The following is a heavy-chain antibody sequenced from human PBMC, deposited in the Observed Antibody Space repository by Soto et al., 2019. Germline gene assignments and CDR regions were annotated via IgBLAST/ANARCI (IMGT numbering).Heavy chain of an antibody. CDR1: GGSISSYY. V-gene: IGHV4-59*01. Sequence: PSETLSLTCTVSGGSISSYYWSWIRQPPGKGLEWIGYIYYSGSTNYNPSLKSRVTISVDTSKNQFSLKLSSVTAADTAVYYCARAISGWDLDYWGQGTLVTVSS. CDR2: IYYSGST. J-gene: IGHJ4*02. CDR3: ARAISGWDLDY. D-gene: IGHD6-19*01.